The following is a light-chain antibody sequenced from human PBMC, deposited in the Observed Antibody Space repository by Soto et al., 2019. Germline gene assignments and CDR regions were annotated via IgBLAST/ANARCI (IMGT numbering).Light chain of an antibody. CDR3: QQRSNWL. CDR1: QSVRSY. J-gene: IGKJ4*01. V-gene: IGKV3-11*01. CDR2: DAS. Sequence: EIVLTQSPATLSLSPGERATLSCRASQSVRSYLAWYQHKPGQAPRLLIYDASNRATGIPARFSGSGSGTDFPLTISSLGPEDFAVYYCQQRSNWLFGGGTKVEIK.